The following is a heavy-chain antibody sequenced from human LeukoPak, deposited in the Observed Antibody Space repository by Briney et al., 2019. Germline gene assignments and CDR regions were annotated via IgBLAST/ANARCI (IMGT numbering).Heavy chain of an antibody. CDR2: IYHSGST. Sequence: SETLSLTCAVSGGSISSGDYSWSWIRQPPGKGLEWIGYIYHSGSTYYNPSLKSRVTISVDTSKNQFSLKLSSVTAADTAVYYCATADSVVGATYFDYWGQGTLVTVSS. CDR1: GGSISSGDYS. D-gene: IGHD1-26*01. V-gene: IGHV4-30-2*01. J-gene: IGHJ4*02. CDR3: ATADSVVGATYFDY.